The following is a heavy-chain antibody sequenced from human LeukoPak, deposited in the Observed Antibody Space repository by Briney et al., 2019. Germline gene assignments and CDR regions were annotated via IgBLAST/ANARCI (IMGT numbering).Heavy chain of an antibody. CDR3: ARVVRWFDP. CDR1: GGSVSSGSYY. Sequence: PSETLSLTCTVSGGSVSSGSYYWSGIRQPPRKGLEWIGNIYYSGSTNYNPSLKSRVTILIDTSKNQFSLKLSSVTAGDTAVYYCARVVRWFDPWGQGTLVTVSS. CDR2: IYYSGST. V-gene: IGHV4-61*01. D-gene: IGHD1-26*01. J-gene: IGHJ5*02.